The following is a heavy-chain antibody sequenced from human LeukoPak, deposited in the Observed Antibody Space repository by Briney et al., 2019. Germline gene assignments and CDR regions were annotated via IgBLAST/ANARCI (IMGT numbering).Heavy chain of an antibody. V-gene: IGHV1-69*13. Sequence: SVKVSCKASGGTFSSYAISWVRQAPGQGLEWMGGIIPIFGTANYAQKFQGRVTITADESTSTAYMELSSLRSEDTAVYYCARGGAYSGYDYYYYYYMDVWGKRTTVTVSS. J-gene: IGHJ6*03. CDR1: GGTFSSYA. D-gene: IGHD5-12*01. CDR3: ARGGAYSGYDYYYYYYMDV. CDR2: IIPIFGTA.